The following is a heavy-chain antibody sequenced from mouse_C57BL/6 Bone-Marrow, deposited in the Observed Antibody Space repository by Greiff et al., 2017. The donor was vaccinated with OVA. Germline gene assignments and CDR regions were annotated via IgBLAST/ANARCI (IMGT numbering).Heavy chain of an antibody. CDR1: GYSITSGYD. V-gene: IGHV3-1*01. J-gene: IGHJ3*01. CDR2: ISYSGST. D-gene: IGHD2-4*01. CDR3: ASPYDYDVGAFAY. Sequence: DVQLQESGPGMVKPSQSLSLTCTVTGYSITSGYDWHWIRHFPGNKLEWMGYISYSGSTNYNPSLKSRISITHDTSKNHFFLKLNSVTTEDTATYYCASPYDYDVGAFAYWGQGTLVTVSA.